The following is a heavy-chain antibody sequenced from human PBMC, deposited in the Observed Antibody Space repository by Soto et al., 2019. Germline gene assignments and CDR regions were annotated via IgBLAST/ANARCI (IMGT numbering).Heavy chain of an antibody. J-gene: IGHJ4*02. CDR2: ISGSGSST. CDR1: GFSFSSYA. D-gene: IGHD1-26*01. Sequence: EVQLLESGGGLVQPGGSLRLSCGASGFSFSSYAMTWVRQAPGKGLEWVSSISGSGSSTYYADSVKGRFTISRDNSKNTLYLQMNSLRAEDTAVYYCAKASTVGDIVGVPVYWGQGTLVTVSS. V-gene: IGHV3-23*01. CDR3: AKASTVGDIVGVPVY.